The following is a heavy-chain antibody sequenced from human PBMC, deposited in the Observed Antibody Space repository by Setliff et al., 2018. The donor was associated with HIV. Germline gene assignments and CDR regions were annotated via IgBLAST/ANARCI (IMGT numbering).Heavy chain of an antibody. CDR3: ARTQYTTTWPGNY. CDR1: GFIFNNFG. Sequence: GGSVKVSCKTSGFIFNNFGVTWVRQAPGQGLEWVAWVSLYNEYKYYAPHFLGRVTMSTDTSTSTVDLELRGLRADDTAIYYCARTQYTTTWPGNYWGQGTLVTVSS. CDR2: VSLYNEYK. J-gene: IGHJ4*02. D-gene: IGHD1-1*01. V-gene: IGHV1-18*04.